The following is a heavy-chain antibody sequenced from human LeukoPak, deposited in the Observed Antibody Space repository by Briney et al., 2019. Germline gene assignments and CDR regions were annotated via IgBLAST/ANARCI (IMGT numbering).Heavy chain of an antibody. CDR1: GGSFSGYY. D-gene: IGHD3-22*01. CDR3: ARVPIDYYDSSGYY. V-gene: IGHV4-34*01. Sequence: SETLSLTCAVYGGSFSGYYWSWIRQPPGKGREWIGEINHSGSTNYNPSLKSRVTISVDTSKNQFSLKLSSVTAADTAVYYCARVPIDYYDSSGYYWGQGTLVTVSS. CDR2: INHSGST. J-gene: IGHJ4*02.